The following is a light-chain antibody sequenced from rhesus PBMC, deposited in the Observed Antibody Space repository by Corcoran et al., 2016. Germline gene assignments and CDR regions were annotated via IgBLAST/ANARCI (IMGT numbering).Light chain of an antibody. CDR3: SSDTSGDTYI. Sequence: QAAPTQSPSVSGSPGQSVTISCTGTSSDIGRSNRVSWYQQHPGKAPKVMIYDVNKRPSGVSDRCSGSKSDNTASLIISGLQPEDEADYYCSSDTSGDTYIVGAGTRLTVL. CDR2: DVN. CDR1: SSDIGRSNR. V-gene: IGLV2-13*03. J-gene: IGLJ1*01.